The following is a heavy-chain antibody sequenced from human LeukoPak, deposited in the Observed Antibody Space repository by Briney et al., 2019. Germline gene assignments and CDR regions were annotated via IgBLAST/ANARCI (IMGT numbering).Heavy chain of an antibody. Sequence: PSETLSRTCTVSGGSISSYYWSWIRQPPGKGLEWIGYIYYSGSTNYNPSLKSRVTISVDTSKNQFSLRLSSVTAADTAVYYCAFWSGYPRGAFDIWGQGTMVTVSS. CDR1: GGSISSYY. D-gene: IGHD3-3*01. CDR2: IYYSGST. V-gene: IGHV4-59*01. J-gene: IGHJ3*02. CDR3: AFWSGYPRGAFDI.